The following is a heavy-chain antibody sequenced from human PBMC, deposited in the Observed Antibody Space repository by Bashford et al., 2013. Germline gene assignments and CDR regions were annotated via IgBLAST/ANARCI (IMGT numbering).Heavy chain of an antibody. CDR3: AKDLRTNCGGYTCVLPFVEY. D-gene: IGHD4-23*01. V-gene: IGHV3-23*01. J-gene: IGHJ4*02. Sequence: GKGLEWVSVISGGGDRTYYADSVKGRFTISRDNSKNTVSLQMNNLRAEDTAKYYCAKDLRTNCGGYTCVLPFVEYWGQGTLVTVSS. CDR2: ISGGGDRT.